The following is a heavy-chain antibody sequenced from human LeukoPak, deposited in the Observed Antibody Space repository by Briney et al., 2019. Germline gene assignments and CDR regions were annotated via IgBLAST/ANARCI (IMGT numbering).Heavy chain of an antibody. Sequence: ASVTVSCKASGYPFNSYDINWVRQAAGHGLEWMGWINPNSGSSDSAQTIQGRVTMTADTSISTAYMELNNLRSEDTAVYYCARLVGCGSTNCYSPDNWFDPWGQGTLVTVSS. J-gene: IGHJ5*02. V-gene: IGHV1-8*01. CDR1: GYPFNSYD. D-gene: IGHD2-2*01. CDR2: INPNSGSS. CDR3: ARLVGCGSTNCYSPDNWFDP.